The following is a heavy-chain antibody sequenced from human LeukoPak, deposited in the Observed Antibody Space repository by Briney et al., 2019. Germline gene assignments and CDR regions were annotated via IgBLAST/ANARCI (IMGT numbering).Heavy chain of an antibody. D-gene: IGHD6-19*01. CDR2: IYPGDSDT. V-gene: IGHV5-51*01. CDR3: ARPSGWGLRRGLSTQAFDI. CDR1: GYSFTSYW. Sequence: GESLKISCKGSGYSFTSYWIGWVRQVPGKDLEWMGIIYPGDSDTRYSPSFQGQVTISADKSISTAYLQWSSLKASDTAMYYCARPSGWGLRRGLSTQAFDIWGQGTMVTVSS. J-gene: IGHJ3*02.